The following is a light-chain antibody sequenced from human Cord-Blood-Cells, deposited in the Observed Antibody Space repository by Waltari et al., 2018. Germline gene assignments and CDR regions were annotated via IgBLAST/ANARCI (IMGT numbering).Light chain of an antibody. Sequence: AIRMTPSPSSFSASTGDRVTITCRASQGISSYLAWYQQKPGKAPKLLIYAASTLQSGVPSRFSGSGSGTDFTLTIGCLQSEDFATYYCQQYYSYPLTFGGGTKVEIK. V-gene: IGKV1-8*01. CDR2: AAS. CDR3: QQYYSYPLT. J-gene: IGKJ4*01. CDR1: QGISSY.